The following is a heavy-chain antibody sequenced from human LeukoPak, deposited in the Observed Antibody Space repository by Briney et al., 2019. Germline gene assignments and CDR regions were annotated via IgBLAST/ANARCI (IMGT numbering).Heavy chain of an antibody. Sequence: SETLSLTCAVYGGSFSGYYWSWIRQPPGKVLEWIGEINHSGSTNYNPSLKSRVTISVDTSKNQFSLKLSSVTAADTAVYYCARGAITMVPWFDPWGQGTLVTVSS. CDR3: ARGAITMVPWFDP. V-gene: IGHV4-34*01. CDR2: INHSGST. J-gene: IGHJ5*02. CDR1: GGSFSGYY. D-gene: IGHD3-10*01.